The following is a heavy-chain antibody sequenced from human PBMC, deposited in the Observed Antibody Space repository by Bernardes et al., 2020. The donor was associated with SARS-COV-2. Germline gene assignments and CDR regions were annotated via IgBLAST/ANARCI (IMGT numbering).Heavy chain of an antibody. J-gene: IGHJ4*02. CDR2: ISGSGGST. CDR1: GFTFSSYV. Sequence: GGSLRLSCAASGFTFSSYVMTWVRQAPGKGLEWVSGISGSGGSTYYADSVKGRFTISRDNSKNTLYLQMNSLRAEDTAVYYCAAHRVYGVPFFDCGGQGTLVTVSS. D-gene: IGHD4-17*01. CDR3: AAHRVYGVPFFDC. V-gene: IGHV3-23*01.